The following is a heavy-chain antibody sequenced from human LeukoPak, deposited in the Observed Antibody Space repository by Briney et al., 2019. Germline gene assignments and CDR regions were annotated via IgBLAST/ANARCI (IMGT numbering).Heavy chain of an antibody. V-gene: IGHV3-21*01. D-gene: IGHD6-19*01. Sequence: PGGSLRLSCAASEFTFSSYSMNWVRQAPGKGLEWVSSISSTGSYIYYADSVKGRFTTSRDNAKNSLYPQMNSLRGEDTAVYYCAREMLAAVAAQSWGQGTLVTVSS. CDR1: EFTFSSYS. J-gene: IGHJ5*02. CDR3: AREMLAAVAAQS. CDR2: ISSTGSYI.